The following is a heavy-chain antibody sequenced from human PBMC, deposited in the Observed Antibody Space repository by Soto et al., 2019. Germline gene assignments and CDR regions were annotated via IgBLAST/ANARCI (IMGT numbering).Heavy chain of an antibody. CDR2: ISYDGSNK. D-gene: IGHD1-7*01. J-gene: IGHJ4*02. V-gene: IGHV3-30-3*01. CDR1: GFTFSSYA. CDR3: ARDEPYNWNYGWIDY. Sequence: QVQLVESGGGVVQPGRSLRLSCAASGFTFSSYAMHWVRQAPGKGLEWVAVISYDGSNKYYADSVKGRFTISRDNSKNTLYLQMNSLRAEDTAVYYCARDEPYNWNYGWIDYWGQGTLVTVSS.